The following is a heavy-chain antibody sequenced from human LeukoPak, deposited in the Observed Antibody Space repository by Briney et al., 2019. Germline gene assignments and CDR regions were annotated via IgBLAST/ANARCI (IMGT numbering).Heavy chain of an antibody. CDR2: ISSSGSTI. D-gene: IGHD4-17*01. CDR1: GFTVSSYE. CDR3: AREGVYGDDHYFDY. V-gene: IGHV3-48*03. Sequence: PGGSLRLSCAASGFTVSSYEMNWVRQAPGKGLEWVSYISSSGSTIYYADSVKGRFTISRDNAKNSLYLQMNSLRAEDTAVYYCAREGVYGDDHYFDYWGQGTLVTVSS. J-gene: IGHJ4*02.